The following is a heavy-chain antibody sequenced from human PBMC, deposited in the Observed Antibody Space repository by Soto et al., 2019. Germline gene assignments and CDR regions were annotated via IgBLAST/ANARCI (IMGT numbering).Heavy chain of an antibody. D-gene: IGHD3-10*01. J-gene: IGHJ5*02. V-gene: IGHV1-8*01. CDR3: ARVRTEVTMVRGVIIRWFDP. CDR2: MNPNSGNT. Sequence: ASVKVSCKASGYTFTSYDINWVRQATGQGLEWMEWMNPNSGNTGYAQKFQGRVTMTRNTSISTAYMELSSLRSEDTAVYYCARVRTEVTMVRGVIIRWFDPWGQGTLVTVSS. CDR1: GYTFTSYD.